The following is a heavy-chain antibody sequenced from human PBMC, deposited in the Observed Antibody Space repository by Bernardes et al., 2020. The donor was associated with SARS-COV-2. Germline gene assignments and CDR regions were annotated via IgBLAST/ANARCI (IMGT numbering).Heavy chain of an antibody. Sequence: GGSLRLSCVASGFTFSDYSMNWVRQAPGKGLEWVSGISGSGGRTYYADSVKGRFTISRDNPKNTLYLQMNSLRVEDTAVYYCAKVIFETTVTFWGQGTLVTVSS. V-gene: IGHV3-23*01. D-gene: IGHD4-17*01. CDR1: GFTFSDYS. J-gene: IGHJ4*02. CDR2: ISGSGGRT. CDR3: AKVIFETTVTF.